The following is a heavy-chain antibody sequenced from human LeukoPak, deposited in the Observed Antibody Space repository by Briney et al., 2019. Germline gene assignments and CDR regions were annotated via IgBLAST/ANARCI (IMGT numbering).Heavy chain of an antibody. CDR2: INPSGGST. CDR3: ARSDYYDRSGYSIQH. CDR1: GYTFTSYY. V-gene: IGHV1-46*03. J-gene: IGHJ1*01. D-gene: IGHD3-22*01. Sequence: GASVKVSCKASGYTFTSYYMHWVRQAPGQGLDWMGIINPSGGSTSYAQKFQGRVTMTRDTSTSTVYMELSSLRSEDTAVYYCARSDYYDRSGYSIQHWGQGTLVTVSS.